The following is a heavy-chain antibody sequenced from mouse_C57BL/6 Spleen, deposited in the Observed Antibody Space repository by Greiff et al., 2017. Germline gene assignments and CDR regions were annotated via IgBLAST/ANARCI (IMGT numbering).Heavy chain of an antibody. CDR2: ISSGSSTI. Sequence: EVQLVESGGGLVKPGGSLKLSCAASGFTFSDYGMHWVRQAPEKGLEWVAYISSGSSTIYYAATVKGRFTISRDNAKNPLFLQMNSLRSEDTAMYYCARPTTLYSMDYWGQGTSVTVSS. CDR3: ARPTTLYSMDY. V-gene: IGHV5-17*01. J-gene: IGHJ4*01. D-gene: IGHD2-13*01. CDR1: GFTFSDYG.